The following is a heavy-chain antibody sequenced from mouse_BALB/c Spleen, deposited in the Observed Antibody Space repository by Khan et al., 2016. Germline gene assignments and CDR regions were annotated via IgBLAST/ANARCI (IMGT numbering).Heavy chain of an antibody. Sequence: EVQLQESGPGLVKPSQSLSLTFTVTGYSITSDYAWNWIRQFPGNKLEWMGYIRYSGSTTYNPSLKSRISITRDTSKNQFFLHLYSVTTEDTATYYCTRSPTATRYFDVWGAGTTVTVSS. CDR3: TRSPTATRYFDV. CDR2: IRYSGST. J-gene: IGHJ1*01. V-gene: IGHV3-2*02. D-gene: IGHD1-2*01. CDR1: GYSITSDYA.